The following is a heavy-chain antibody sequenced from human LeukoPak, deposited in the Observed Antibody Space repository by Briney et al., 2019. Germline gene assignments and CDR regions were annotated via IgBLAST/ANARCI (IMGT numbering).Heavy chain of an antibody. J-gene: IGHJ5*02. Sequence: GGSLRLSCAASGFTFGSYGMHWVRQAPGKGLEWVAFIRYDGSNKYYADSVKGRFTISRDNSKNTLYLQMNSLRAEDTAVYYCAKDQERPSYWFDPWGQGTLVTVSS. CDR3: AKDQERPSYWFDP. CDR1: GFTFGSYG. D-gene: IGHD1-26*01. CDR2: IRYDGSNK. V-gene: IGHV3-30*02.